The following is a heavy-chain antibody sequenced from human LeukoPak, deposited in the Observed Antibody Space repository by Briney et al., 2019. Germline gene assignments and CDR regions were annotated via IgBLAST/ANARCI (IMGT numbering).Heavy chain of an antibody. Sequence: GGSLRLSCAASGFTVSSNYMSWVRQAPGKGLEWVSVIYSGGSTYYADSVKGRFTISRDNSKNTLYLQMNSLRAEDTAVYYCAGTTVKTGTLFFDPWRQGTLVTVSS. CDR3: AGTTVKTGTLFFDP. CDR2: IYSGGST. V-gene: IGHV3-66*02. J-gene: IGHJ5*02. CDR1: GFTVSSNY. D-gene: IGHD4-17*01.